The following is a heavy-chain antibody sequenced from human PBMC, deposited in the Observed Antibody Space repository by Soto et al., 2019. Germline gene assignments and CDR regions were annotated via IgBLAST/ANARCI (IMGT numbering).Heavy chain of an antibody. J-gene: IGHJ3*02. CDR2: ISSSSSYI. Sequence: GGSLRLSCAASGFTFSSYSMNWVRQAPGKGLEWVSSISSSSSYIYYADSVKGRFTVLRDDSKNSLYLQMNSLRAEDTAVYYCARDLNSSGWYADDAFDIWGQGTMVTVSS. CDR3: ARDLNSSGWYADDAFDI. CDR1: GFTFSSYS. V-gene: IGHV3-21*01. D-gene: IGHD6-19*01.